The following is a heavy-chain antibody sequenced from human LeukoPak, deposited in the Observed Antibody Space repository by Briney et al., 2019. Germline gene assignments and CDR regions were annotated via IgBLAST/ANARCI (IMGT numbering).Heavy chain of an antibody. Sequence: ASVKVSCKDSGYTFTSYGISWVRQAPGQGLEWMGWISAYNGNTNYAQKLQGRVTMTTDTSTSTAYMELRSLRSDDTAVYYCASLGLEMATIVHGDFADYWGQGTLVTVSS. V-gene: IGHV1-18*01. CDR2: ISAYNGNT. J-gene: IGHJ4*02. CDR3: ASLGLEMATIVHGDFADY. CDR1: GYTFTSYG. D-gene: IGHD5-24*01.